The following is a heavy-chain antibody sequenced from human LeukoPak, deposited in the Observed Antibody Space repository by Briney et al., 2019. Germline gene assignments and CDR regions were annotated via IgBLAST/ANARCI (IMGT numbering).Heavy chain of an antibody. V-gene: IGHV3-21*01. D-gene: IGHD2-2*01. CDR1: GFTFSNAW. CDR3: ARVGCSSTSCYSNYYYYMDV. Sequence: PGGSLRLSCAASGFTFSNAWMSWVRQAPGKGLEWVSSISSSSSYIYYADSVKGRFTISRDNAKNSLYLQMNSLRAEDTAVYYCARVGCSSTSCYSNYYYYMDVWGKGTTVTVSS. J-gene: IGHJ6*03. CDR2: ISSSSSYI.